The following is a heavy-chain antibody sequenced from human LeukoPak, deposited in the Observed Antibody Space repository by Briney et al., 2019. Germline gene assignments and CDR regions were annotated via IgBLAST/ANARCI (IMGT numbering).Heavy chain of an antibody. Sequence: GRSLRLSCAASGFTFSSYGIHWVRQAPGKGLEWVTVISYDGSNKYYADSVRGRFSISRDNSKNTLYLQMNSLRAEDTAVYYCAKANGAFWSGFAFDYWGRGTLVTVSS. CDR2: ISYDGSNK. D-gene: IGHD3-3*01. V-gene: IGHV3-30*18. J-gene: IGHJ4*02. CDR1: GFTFSSYG. CDR3: AKANGAFWSGFAFDY.